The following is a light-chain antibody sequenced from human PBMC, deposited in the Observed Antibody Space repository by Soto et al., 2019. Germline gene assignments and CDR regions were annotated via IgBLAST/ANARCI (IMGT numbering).Light chain of an antibody. V-gene: IGKV3-20*01. CDR2: GAS. J-gene: IGKJ1*01. Sequence: EIVLTQSPAALSVSPGERVTLSCWASQSVGSNYLAWYQQKPGQSPRLLIYGASSRATGIPDRFSGRGSGTDFTLTISRLEPEDFAVYFCQQYGTSPRTFGQGTKVDIK. CDR1: QSVGSNY. CDR3: QQYGTSPRT.